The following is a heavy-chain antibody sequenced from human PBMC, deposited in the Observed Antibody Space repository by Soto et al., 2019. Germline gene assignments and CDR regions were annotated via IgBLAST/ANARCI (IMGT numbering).Heavy chain of an antibody. Sequence: SVKVSCKASGGTFSSYAISWVRQAPGQGLEWMGGIIPIFGIANYAQKFQGRVTITADKSTSTAYMELSSLRSEDTAVYYCARVCLLTAPGLGSFVYWGQGTLVTVSS. D-gene: IGHD3-16*01. CDR1: GGTFSSYA. V-gene: IGHV1-69*10. CDR3: ARVCLLTAPGLGSFVY. J-gene: IGHJ4*02. CDR2: IIPIFGIA.